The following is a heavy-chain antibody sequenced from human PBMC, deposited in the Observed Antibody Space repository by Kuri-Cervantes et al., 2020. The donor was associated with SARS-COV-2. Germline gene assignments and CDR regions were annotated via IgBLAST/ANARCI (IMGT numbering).Heavy chain of an antibody. CDR1: GDSISNYY. Sequence: GSLRLSCTVSGDSISNYYWSWIRQPAGKGLEWIGRYYNSGNTNYSPSLKSRVTMSLDTSKNQFSLKLSSVTAADTAVYYCARSRITMIVDQSGAFDIWGQGTMVTVSS. CDR2: YYNSGNT. CDR3: ARSRITMIVDQSGAFDI. J-gene: IGHJ3*02. D-gene: IGHD3-22*01. V-gene: IGHV4-4*07.